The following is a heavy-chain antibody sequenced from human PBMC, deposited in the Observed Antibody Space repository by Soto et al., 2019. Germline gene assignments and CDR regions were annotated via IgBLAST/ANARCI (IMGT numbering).Heavy chain of an antibody. J-gene: IGHJ5*02. V-gene: IGHV3-21*01. CDR3: TRDASRDSSARGWFDP. CDR1: GFTFSSYA. D-gene: IGHD6-13*01. Sequence: GGSLRLSCAASGFTFSSYAMSWVRQAPGKGLEWVSTISSNSAYIYYTDALRGRFTISRDNAKNSLHLQMNSLRAEDTAVYYCTRDASRDSSARGWFDPWGPGTLVTVSS. CDR2: ISSNSAYI.